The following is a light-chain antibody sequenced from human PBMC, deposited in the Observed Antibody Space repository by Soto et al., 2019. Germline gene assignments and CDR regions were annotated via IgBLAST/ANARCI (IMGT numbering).Light chain of an antibody. CDR1: SSNIGSNY. Sequence: QSVLTQPPSASGTPGQTSTISCSGSSSNIGSNYVYWYQQFPGTAPKLLIYRNNQRPSGVPDRFSPSKSGTSASLAISGLRSEDDADYYCAAWDDSLSGVVFGGGTKLTVL. J-gene: IGLJ3*02. V-gene: IGLV1-47*01. CDR2: RNN. CDR3: AAWDDSLSGVV.